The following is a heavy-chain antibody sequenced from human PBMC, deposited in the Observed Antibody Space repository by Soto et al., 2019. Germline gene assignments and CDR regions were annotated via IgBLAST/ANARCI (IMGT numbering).Heavy chain of an antibody. CDR3: ARRGSGSYYDY. Sequence: EVQLLESGGGLVQPGGSLRLSCAASGFTFSSYAMRWVRQAPVKGLGWVSAISGSGGSTYYADSVKGRFTISRDNSKNTRYRQMNSLKAEDTAVYYCARRGSGSYYDYWGQGTLVTVSS. V-gene: IGHV3-23*01. J-gene: IGHJ4*02. D-gene: IGHD1-26*01. CDR1: GFTFSSYA. CDR2: ISGSGGST.